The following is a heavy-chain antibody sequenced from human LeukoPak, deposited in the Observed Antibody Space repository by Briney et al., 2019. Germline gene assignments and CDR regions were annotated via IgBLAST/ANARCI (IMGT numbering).Heavy chain of an antibody. D-gene: IGHD4-17*01. CDR1: GGSISIYY. Sequence: PSETLSLTCTVSGGSISIYYWSSIRQPPRKRLEWIGHIYYSCSAHYHPSLKSRVTILVDTSKNQFSLKLSSVTAADTAVYYCARRDVTTHRFDYWGQGTLVTVSS. CDR3: ARRDVTTHRFDY. CDR2: IYYSCSA. V-gene: IGHV4-59*08. J-gene: IGHJ4*02.